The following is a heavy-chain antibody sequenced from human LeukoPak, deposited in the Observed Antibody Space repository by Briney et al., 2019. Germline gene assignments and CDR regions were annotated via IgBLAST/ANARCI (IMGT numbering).Heavy chain of an antibody. V-gene: IGHV1-2*02. CDR3: ARGYPLSTTAAGTYFQH. Sequence: ASVKVSCKASGYTFTSYYFHWVRQAPGQGLEWMGWINPNSGGTNYAQKFQGRVTMTRDTSISTAYMELSRLRSDDTAVYYCARGYPLSTTAAGTYFQHWGQGTLVTVSS. CDR1: GYTFTSYY. D-gene: IGHD6-13*01. CDR2: INPNSGGT. J-gene: IGHJ1*01.